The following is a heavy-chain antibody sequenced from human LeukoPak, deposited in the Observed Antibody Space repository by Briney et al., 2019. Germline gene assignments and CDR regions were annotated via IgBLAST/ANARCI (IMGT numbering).Heavy chain of an antibody. Sequence: SETLSLTCTVSGGSISSSSYYWGWIRQPPGKGLEWIGSIYYSGSTYYNPSLKSRVTISVDTSKNQFSLRLSSVTAADTAVYYCARGSYDYVWGSYRQTSKFAYWGQGTPVTVSS. D-gene: IGHD3-16*02. CDR2: IYYSGST. CDR1: GGSISSSSYY. J-gene: IGHJ4*02. CDR3: ARGSYDYVWGSYRQTSKFAY. V-gene: IGHV4-39*07.